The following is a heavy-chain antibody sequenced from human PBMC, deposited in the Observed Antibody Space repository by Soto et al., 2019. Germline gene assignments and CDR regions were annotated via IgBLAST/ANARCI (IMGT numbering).Heavy chain of an antibody. J-gene: IGHJ6*03. Sequence: SETLSLTCTVSGGSISSSSYYWGWIRQPPGKGLEWIGSIYYSGSTYYNPSLKSRVTISVDTSKNQFSLKLSFVTAADTAVYYCARHQGYSGSYYYYYYMDVWGKGTTVTVSS. CDR3: ARHQGYSGSYYYYYYMDV. CDR2: IYYSGST. D-gene: IGHD1-26*01. CDR1: GGSISSSSYY. V-gene: IGHV4-39*01.